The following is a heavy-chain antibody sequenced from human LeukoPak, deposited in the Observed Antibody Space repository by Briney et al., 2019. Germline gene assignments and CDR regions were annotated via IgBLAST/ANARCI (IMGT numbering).Heavy chain of an antibody. CDR1: GASISSYY. CDR2: IYYSGST. Sequence: SETLSLTCTVSGASISSYYWSWIRQHPGKGLEWIGYIYYSGSTYYNPSLKSRVTISVDTSKNQFSLKLSSVTAADTAVYYCARTEYSSGWYPPTPDYWGQGTLVTVSS. V-gene: IGHV4-59*06. J-gene: IGHJ4*02. D-gene: IGHD6-19*01. CDR3: ARTEYSSGWYPPTPDY.